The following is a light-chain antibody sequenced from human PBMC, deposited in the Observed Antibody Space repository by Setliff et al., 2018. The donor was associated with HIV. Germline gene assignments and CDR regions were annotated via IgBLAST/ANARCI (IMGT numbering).Light chain of an antibody. Sequence: ALAQPASVSGSPGQSITISCTGTSSDIGGYNYVSWYQQLPGKAPKLMIYQATKRPSGVSNRFSGSKSGNTASLTISGLQAEDEADYYCCSNTGSNTYVFGSGTKVT. J-gene: IGLJ1*01. CDR1: SSDIGGYNY. V-gene: IGLV2-14*01. CDR2: QAT. CDR3: CSNTGSNTYV.